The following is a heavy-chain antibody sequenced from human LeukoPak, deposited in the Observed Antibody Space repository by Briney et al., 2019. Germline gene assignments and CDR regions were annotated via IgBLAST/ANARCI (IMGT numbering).Heavy chain of an antibody. CDR1: GYTFTSYD. CDR3: ARGSGAYYYYYYMDV. Sequence: ASVKVSCKASGYTFTSYDINWVRQATRQGLEWMGWMNPNSGNTGYAQKFQGRVTMTRNTSISTAYMELSSLRSEDTAVYYCARGSGAYYYYYYMDVWGKGTTVTVSS. D-gene: IGHD3-10*01. CDR2: MNPNSGNT. V-gene: IGHV1-8*01. J-gene: IGHJ6*03.